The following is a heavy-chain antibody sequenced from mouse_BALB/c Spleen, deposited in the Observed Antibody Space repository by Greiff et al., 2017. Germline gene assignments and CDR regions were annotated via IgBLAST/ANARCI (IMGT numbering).Heavy chain of an antibody. J-gene: IGHJ4*01. V-gene: IGHV5-12-1*01. D-gene: IGHD2-1*01. CDR2: ISSGGGST. CDR1: GFAFSSYD. Sequence: DVHLVESGGGLVKPGGSLKLSCAASGFAFSSYDMSWVRQTPEKRLEWVAYISSGGGSTYYPDTVKGRFTISRDNAKNTLYLQMSSLKSEDTAMYYCARHGIYYGNYYAMDYWGQGTSVTVSS. CDR3: ARHGIYYGNYYAMDY.